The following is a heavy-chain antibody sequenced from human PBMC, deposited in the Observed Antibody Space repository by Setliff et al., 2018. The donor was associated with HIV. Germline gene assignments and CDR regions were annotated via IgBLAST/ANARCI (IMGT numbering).Heavy chain of an antibody. Sequence: PSETLSLTCAVYGGSFSGYCWFWIRQPPGKGLEWIGEINHSGSAHFNPSLKSRVAMSVDTSENQFSLTLSSVTAADTAVYYCASPRSLLVWYDAFDIWGQGTMVTVSS. CDR1: GGSFSGYC. V-gene: IGHV4-34*01. J-gene: IGHJ3*02. D-gene: IGHD3-16*01. CDR3: ASPRSLLVWYDAFDI. CDR2: INHSGSA.